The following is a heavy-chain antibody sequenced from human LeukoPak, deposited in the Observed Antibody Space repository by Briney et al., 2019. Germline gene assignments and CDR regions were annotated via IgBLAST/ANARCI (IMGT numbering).Heavy chain of an antibody. Sequence: SVKVSCKASGGTFSTYAISWVRQAPGQGLEWMGGIIPIFTTADYAQKFQGRVTITADEFTTTAYMELSSLTSEDMAVYYCATPLPRPYSSSWYFDYWGQGTLVTVSS. CDR2: IIPIFTTA. D-gene: IGHD6-13*01. CDR3: ATPLPRPYSSSWYFDY. V-gene: IGHV1-69*13. CDR1: GGTFSTYA. J-gene: IGHJ4*02.